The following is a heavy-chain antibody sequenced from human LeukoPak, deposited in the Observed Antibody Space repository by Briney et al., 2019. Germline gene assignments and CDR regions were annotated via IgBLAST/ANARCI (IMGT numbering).Heavy chain of an antibody. CDR2: ISGSGVGT. J-gene: IGHJ2*01. Sequence: GGSLRLSCAASGFTFSSYTMNWVRQAPGKGLEWVSSISGSGVGTYYADSVKGRFTISRANSWNTLYLQMSSLRAEDTAVYYCAKDHCSSTSCYFDLWGRGTLVTVSS. CDR1: GFTFSSYT. D-gene: IGHD2-2*01. CDR3: AKDHCSSTSCYFDL. V-gene: IGHV3-23*01.